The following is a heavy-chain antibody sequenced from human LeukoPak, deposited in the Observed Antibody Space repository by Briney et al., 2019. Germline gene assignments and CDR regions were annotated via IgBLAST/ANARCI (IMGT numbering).Heavy chain of an antibody. CDR1: GFSLSTSGVG. D-gene: IGHD1-1*01. Sequence: KTSGPPLVKPTQTLTLTCTFSGFSLSTSGVGEAWIRQPPGKALEWLALIYWDDDKRYSPSLKNRLTITKDTSKNQVVLRMTNLDPVDTATYYCTHSGWNDDFDIWGQGTMVTVSS. J-gene: IGHJ3*02. CDR2: IYWDDDK. CDR3: THSGWNDDFDI. V-gene: IGHV2-5*02.